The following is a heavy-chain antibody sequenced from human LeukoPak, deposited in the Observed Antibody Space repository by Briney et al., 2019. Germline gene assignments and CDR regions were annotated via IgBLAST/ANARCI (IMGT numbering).Heavy chain of an antibody. Sequence: AGGSLRLSCAASGFTFSSYSMNWVRQAPGKGLEWVSSISSSSSYIYYADSVKGRFTISRDNAKNSPYLQMNSLRAEDTAIYYCARDLGGSQTSWGQGTLVTVSS. CDR3: ARDLGGSQTS. CDR1: GFTFSSYS. D-gene: IGHD1-26*01. CDR2: ISSSSSYI. J-gene: IGHJ4*02. V-gene: IGHV3-21*01.